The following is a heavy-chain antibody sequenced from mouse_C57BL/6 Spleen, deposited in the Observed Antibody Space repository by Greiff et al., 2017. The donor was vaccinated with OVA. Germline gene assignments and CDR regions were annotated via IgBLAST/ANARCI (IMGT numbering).Heavy chain of an antibody. CDR3: ARDYGSSPDYYAMDY. V-gene: IGHV2-9-1*01. D-gene: IGHD1-1*01. CDR1: GFSLTSYA. CDR2: IWTGGGT. J-gene: IGHJ4*01. Sequence: VQLQQSGPGLVAPSQSLSITCTVSGFSLTSYAISWVRQPPGKGLEWLGVIWTGGGTNYNSALKSRLSISKDNSKSQVFLKMNSLQTDDTARYYCARDYGSSPDYYAMDYWGQGTSVTVSS.